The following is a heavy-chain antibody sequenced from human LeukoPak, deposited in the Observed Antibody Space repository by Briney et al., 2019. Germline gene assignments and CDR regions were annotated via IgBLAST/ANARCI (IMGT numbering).Heavy chain of an antibody. V-gene: IGHV3-66*02. CDR1: GFTVSSNY. CDR2: IYSGGST. J-gene: IGHJ3*02. D-gene: IGHD3-22*01. Sequence: GGSLRLSCAASGFTVSSNYMSWVRQAPGKGLEWVSVIYSGGSTYYADSVKGRFTISRDNCKNTLYLQMNSLRAEDTAVYYCARPRGGYYDSSGLDAFDIWGQGTMVTVSS. CDR3: ARPRGGYYDSSGLDAFDI.